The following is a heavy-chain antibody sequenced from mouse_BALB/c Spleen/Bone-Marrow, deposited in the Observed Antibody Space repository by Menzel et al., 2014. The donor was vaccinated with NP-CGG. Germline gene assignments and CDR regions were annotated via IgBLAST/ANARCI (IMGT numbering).Heavy chain of an antibody. CDR1: GYTFTSYN. D-gene: IGHD2-2*01. V-gene: IGHV1-12*01. CDR3: ARWLRKGFDY. Sequence: LQQSGAELVKPGASVKMSCKASGYTFTSYNMHWVKQTPGQGLEWIGAIYPGNGDTSYNQEFKGKATLTADKSSSTAYMQLSSLTSEDSAVYYCARWLRKGFDYWGQGTTLTVSS. J-gene: IGHJ2*01. CDR2: IYPGNGDT.